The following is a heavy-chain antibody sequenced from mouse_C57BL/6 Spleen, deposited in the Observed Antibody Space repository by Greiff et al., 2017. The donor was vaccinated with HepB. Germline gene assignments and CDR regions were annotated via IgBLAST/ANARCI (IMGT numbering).Heavy chain of an antibody. CDR1: GYTFTSYW. V-gene: IGHV1-55*01. D-gene: IGHD1-1*01. CDR2: IYPGSGST. CDR3: ARGGTTVVARDYAMDY. Sequence: QVQLQQPGAELVKPGASVKMSCKASGYTFTSYWITWVKQRPGQGLEWIGDIYPGSGSTNYNEKFKSKATLTVDTSSSTAYMQLSSLTSEDSAVYYCARGGTTVVARDYAMDYWGQGTSVTVSS. J-gene: IGHJ4*01.